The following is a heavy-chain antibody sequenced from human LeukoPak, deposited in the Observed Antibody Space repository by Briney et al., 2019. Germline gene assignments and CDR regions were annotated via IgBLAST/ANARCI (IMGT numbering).Heavy chain of an antibody. Sequence: GGSLRLSCAASGFIFRNYEINWVRQAPGEGLEWVSYISTSGNDIYYADSVKGRFTISRDNAKNSLYPQLNSLRADDTAVYYCARGAQWVLDYWGQGALVTVFS. CDR3: ARGAQWVLDY. CDR1: GFIFRNYE. CDR2: ISTSGNDI. V-gene: IGHV3-48*03. D-gene: IGHD1-26*01. J-gene: IGHJ4*02.